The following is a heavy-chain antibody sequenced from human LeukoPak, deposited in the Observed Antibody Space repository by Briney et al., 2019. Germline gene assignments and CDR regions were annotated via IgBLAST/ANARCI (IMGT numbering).Heavy chain of an antibody. CDR1: GFTFSSYS. CDR3: ATGFWGYCSRNSCPLDN. Sequence: GGSLRLSCAASGFTFSSYSMNWVRQAPGKGLEWISYIISTGSTTYYADSVKGRFTISRDNANNSVSLQMSSLGAEDTAVYYCATGFWGYCSRNSCPLDNWGQGTLVTVAS. CDR2: IISTGSTT. V-gene: IGHV3-48*01. D-gene: IGHD2-2*01. J-gene: IGHJ4*02.